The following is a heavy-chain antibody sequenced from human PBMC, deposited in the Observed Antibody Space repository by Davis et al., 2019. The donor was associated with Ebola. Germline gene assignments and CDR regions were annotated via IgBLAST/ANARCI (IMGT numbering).Heavy chain of an antibody. CDR2: IYYSGST. Sequence: SETLSLTCTVSGGSISSSSYYWSWIRQPPGKGLEWIGSIYYSGSTYYNPSLKSRVTISVDTSKNQFSLKLSSVTAADTAVYYCARVLGAFDIWGQGTMVTVSS. J-gene: IGHJ3*02. D-gene: IGHD2-15*01. V-gene: IGHV4-39*01. CDR3: ARVLGAFDI. CDR1: GGSISSSSYY.